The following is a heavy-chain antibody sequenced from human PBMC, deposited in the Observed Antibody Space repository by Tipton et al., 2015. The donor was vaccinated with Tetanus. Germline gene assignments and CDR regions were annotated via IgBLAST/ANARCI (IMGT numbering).Heavy chain of an antibody. CDR1: GDSITSSY. J-gene: IGHJ6*02. CDR3: ARMQRYGMDV. V-gene: IGHV4-59*01. Sequence: TLSLTCTVSGDSITSSYWTWIRQPPGKGLEWIGYIYYSGATNYNPSLKSRVTIAVDTSKNQLSLKMRYVTAADTAVYYCARMQRYGMDVWGQGTTVTASS. CDR2: IYYSGAT. D-gene: IGHD6-25*01.